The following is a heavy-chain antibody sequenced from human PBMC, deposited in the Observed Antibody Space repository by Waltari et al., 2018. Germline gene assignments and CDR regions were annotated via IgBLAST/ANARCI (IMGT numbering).Heavy chain of an antibody. J-gene: IGHJ4*02. CDR2: IYRSGTT. CDR3: VKGKYYYESWGYYPMDH. D-gene: IGHD3-22*01. Sequence: QLLESGGGLVQPGGSLRLACVAYGFTFSDYAVRWVRQAPGKGLDWVAVIYRSGTTIYADSAKGRFTISRDNSENSVYLQMSSLRLDDTAVYHCVKGKYYYESWGYYPMDHWGQGTLVTVSS. CDR1: GFTFSDYA. V-gene: IGHV3-23*05.